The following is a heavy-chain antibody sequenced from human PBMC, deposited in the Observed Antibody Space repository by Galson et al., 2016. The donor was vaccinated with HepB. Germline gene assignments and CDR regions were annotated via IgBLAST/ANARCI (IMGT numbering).Heavy chain of an antibody. J-gene: IGHJ4*02. V-gene: IGHV3-49*03. CDR2: IRSNAYGGTT. D-gene: IGHD2-15*01. Sequence: SLRLSCAASGFTFGDYAMSWFRRAPGKGLEWVGFIRSNAYGGTTEYAASVKGRFTISRDDSKSIAYLQMNSLKTEDTAVYYCTRKYCSGGSCYYPNWGQGTLVTVSS. CDR3: TRKYCSGGSCYYPN. CDR1: GFTFGDYA.